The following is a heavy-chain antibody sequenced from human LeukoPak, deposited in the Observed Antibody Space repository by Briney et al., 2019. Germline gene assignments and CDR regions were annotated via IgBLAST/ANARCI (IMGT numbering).Heavy chain of an antibody. CDR3: ARDRDYYYDSSGYYPFDY. J-gene: IGHJ4*02. CDR1: GGSISSGSYY. CDR2: IYTSGST. D-gene: IGHD3-22*01. Sequence: SETLSLTCTVSGGSISSGSYYWSWIRQPAGKGLEWIGRIYTSGSTNYNPSLKSRVTISVDTSKNQFSLKLSSVTAADTAVYYCARDRDYYYDSSGYYPFDYWGQGTLVTVSS. V-gene: IGHV4-61*02.